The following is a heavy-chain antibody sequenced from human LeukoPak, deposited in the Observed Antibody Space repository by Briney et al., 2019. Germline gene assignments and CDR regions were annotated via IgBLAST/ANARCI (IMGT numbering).Heavy chain of an antibody. V-gene: IGHV3-11*04. D-gene: IGHD3-9*01. CDR3: AREDILTGYDAFDI. Sequence: GGSLRLSCAASGFTFSDYYMSWIRQAPGKGLEWVSYISSSGSTIYYADSVKGRFTISRDNANNSLYLHMTSLRAEDTAVYYCAREDILTGYDAFDIWGQGTMVTVSS. CDR1: GFTFSDYY. CDR2: ISSSGSTI. J-gene: IGHJ3*02.